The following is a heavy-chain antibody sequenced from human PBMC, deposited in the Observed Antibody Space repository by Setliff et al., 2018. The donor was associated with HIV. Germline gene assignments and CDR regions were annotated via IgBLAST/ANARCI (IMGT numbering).Heavy chain of an antibody. V-gene: IGHV1-69*13. D-gene: IGHD2-21*02. CDR2: TIPKFGTS. J-gene: IGHJ6*02. CDR1: GGCLRSLS. Sequence: SVKVSCKASGGCLRSLSINWVRQAPGQGLEWMAGTIPKFGTSNYAHKFQGRMTITADESTSTAYMELTGLRSEDTAVYYCANLRGEEAGNFYYFYFGLDVWGQGTTVTVSS. CDR3: ANLRGEEAGNFYYFYFGLDV.